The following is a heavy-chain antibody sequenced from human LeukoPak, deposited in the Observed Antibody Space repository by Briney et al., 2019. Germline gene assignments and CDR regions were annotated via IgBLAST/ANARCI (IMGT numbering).Heavy chain of an antibody. Sequence: GGSLRLSCAASGFTFSTYAMSWVRQAPGKGLEWVSTISGSGDSTYYADSVKGRFTISRDNSKNTLFLQMNSLRAEDTAVYYCARGTAAGTRGRVNYYYYGMDVWGQGTTVTVSS. V-gene: IGHV3-23*01. CDR2: ISGSGDST. D-gene: IGHD6-13*01. CDR1: GFTFSTYA. CDR3: ARGTAAGTRGRVNYYYYGMDV. J-gene: IGHJ6*02.